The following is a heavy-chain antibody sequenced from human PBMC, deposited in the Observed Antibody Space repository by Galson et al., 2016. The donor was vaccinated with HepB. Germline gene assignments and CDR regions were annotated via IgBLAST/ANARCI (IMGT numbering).Heavy chain of an antibody. CDR3: TTMLGYCSSTSC. J-gene: IGHJ4*02. D-gene: IGHD2-2*01. V-gene: IGHV3-15*01. CDR1: GLTFNDAW. CDR2: IKSKIDGGTR. Sequence: SLRLSCAASGLTFNDAWMTRVRQAPGKGLEWVGRIKSKIDGGTREYAEPVKGRFTISTDDSKNTVYLQMNSLITEDTAVYYCTTMLGYCSSTSCWGQGTLVTVSS.